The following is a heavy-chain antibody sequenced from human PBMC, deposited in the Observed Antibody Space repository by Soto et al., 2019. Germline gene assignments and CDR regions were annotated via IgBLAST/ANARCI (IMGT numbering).Heavy chain of an antibody. J-gene: IGHJ5*02. CDR2: IFYSGST. CDR3: TIYHRMAFFGVPFDP. V-gene: IGHV4-39*01. CDR1: GGSVTSTTYY. D-gene: IGHD3-16*01. Sequence: SETLSLTCTVSGGSVTSTTYYWTWIRQPPGKGLEWIGSIFYSGSTYYNTSLKSRVTISVDTSKNQSSLKLSSAAAADTALYYCTIYHRMAFFGVPFDPWGQGALVTVSS.